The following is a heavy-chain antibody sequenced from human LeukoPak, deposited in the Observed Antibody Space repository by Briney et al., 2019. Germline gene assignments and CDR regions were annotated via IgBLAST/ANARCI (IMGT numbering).Heavy chain of an antibody. D-gene: IGHD2-15*01. V-gene: IGHV4-59*01. CDR1: GGSISSYY. CDR2: IYYSGST. Sequence: SETLSLTCTVSGGSISSYYWSWIRQPPGKGLEWIGYIYYSGSTNYNPSLKSRVTISVDTSKNQFSLKLSSVTAADTAVYYCARVSDYCSGGTCYLAWGQGTLVTVSS. CDR3: ARVSDYCSGGTCYLA. J-gene: IGHJ5*02.